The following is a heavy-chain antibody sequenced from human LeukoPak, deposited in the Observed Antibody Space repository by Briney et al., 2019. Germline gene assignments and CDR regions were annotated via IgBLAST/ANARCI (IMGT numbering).Heavy chain of an antibody. CDR2: IDWDDDK. CDR1: GFSLSTPAMC. CDR3: ARMTPDSPSFDY. D-gene: IGHD2-15*01. V-gene: IGHV2-70*17. J-gene: IGHJ4*02. Sequence: SGPTLVKPTPTLTLTFTFSGFSLSTPAMCVTWIRQPPGKALEWLARIDWDDDKFYSPSLRTRLTISKDTPKNQVVLRMTNMDPVDTGTYYCARMTPDSPSFDYWGQGALITVSS.